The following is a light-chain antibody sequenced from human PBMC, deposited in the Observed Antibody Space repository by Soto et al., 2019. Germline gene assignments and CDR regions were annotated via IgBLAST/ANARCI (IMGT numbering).Light chain of an antibody. J-gene: IGKJ3*01. CDR2: GAS. CDR1: QSVYSN. Sequence: EIVMTQSPATLSVSPGERATLSCRASQSVYSNLAWYQQKPGQPPRRLIYGASTRATVIPARFSGSGSGTEFTFTISSLQSEDFAAYYCQQYNNWPYTFGPGTKVDIK. V-gene: IGKV3-15*01. CDR3: QQYNNWPYT.